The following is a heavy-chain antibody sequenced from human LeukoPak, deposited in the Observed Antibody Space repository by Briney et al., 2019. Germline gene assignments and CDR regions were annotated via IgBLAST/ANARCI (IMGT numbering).Heavy chain of an antibody. D-gene: IGHD2-15*01. J-gene: IGHJ4*02. CDR3: ARDRPRVVVVAATPLLGYFDY. V-gene: IGHV3-69-1*01. CDR1: GFTFSDYY. CDR2: ISSSSTI. Sequence: GGSLRLSCAASGFTFSDYYMNWVRQAPGKGLEWVSSISSSSTIYYADSVKGRFTISGDNAKNSLYLQMNSLRAEDTAVYYCARDRPRVVVVAATPLLGYFDYWGQGTLVTVSS.